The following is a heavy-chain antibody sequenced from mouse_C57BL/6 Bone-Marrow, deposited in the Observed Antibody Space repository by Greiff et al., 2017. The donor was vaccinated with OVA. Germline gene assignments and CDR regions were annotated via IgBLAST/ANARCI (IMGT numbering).Heavy chain of an antibody. V-gene: IGHV1-61*01. CDR1: GYTFTSYW. Sequence: QVQLQQPGAELVRPGSSVKLSCKASGYTFTSYWMDWVKQRPGQGLEWIGNIYPSDSETHYNQKFKDKATLTVDKSSSTAYMQLSSLTSEDSAVYYWARSGDYDVAYWGQGTLVTVSA. D-gene: IGHD2-4*01. CDR3: ARSGDYDVAY. J-gene: IGHJ3*01. CDR2: IYPSDSET.